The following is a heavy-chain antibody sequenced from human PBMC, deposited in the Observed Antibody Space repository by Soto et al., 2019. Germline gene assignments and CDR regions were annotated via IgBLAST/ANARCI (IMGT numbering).Heavy chain of an antibody. CDR1: GFTFSNYA. J-gene: IGHJ6*02. CDR2: ITSGGST. CDR3: AKDPPLISGGTSPYYGMYV. Sequence: GGSPRLSCAASGFTFSNYAMSWVRQAPGKGLEWVSAITSGGSTYYADSVKGRFTISRDNSKNTLYLQMNSLRADDTAVYYCAKDPPLISGGTSPYYGMYVWGQRTTVTVSS. D-gene: IGHD2-15*01. V-gene: IGHV3-23*01.